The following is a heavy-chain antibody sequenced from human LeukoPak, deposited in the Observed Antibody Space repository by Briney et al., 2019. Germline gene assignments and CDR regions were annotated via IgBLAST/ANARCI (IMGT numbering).Heavy chain of an antibody. J-gene: IGHJ4*02. Sequence: AGGSLRLSCAASGFTFTIYEMNWVRQAPGKGREWVSSISSSSSYIYYADSVKGRFTISRDNAKNSLYLQMNSLRAEDTAVYYCASLVVAATRDYWGQGTLVTVSS. CDR2: ISSSSSYI. V-gene: IGHV3-21*01. D-gene: IGHD2-15*01. CDR3: ASLVVAATRDY. CDR1: GFTFTIYE.